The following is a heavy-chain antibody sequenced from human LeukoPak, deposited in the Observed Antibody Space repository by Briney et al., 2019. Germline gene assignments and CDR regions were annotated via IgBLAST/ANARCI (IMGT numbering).Heavy chain of an antibody. CDR3: ARYIGYCSGGSCYHAFDI. J-gene: IGHJ3*02. CDR1: GYTFTSYD. CDR2: MNPNSGNT. D-gene: IGHD2-15*01. V-gene: IGHV1-8*02. Sequence: ASVKVSCKASGYTFTSYDIDWVRQATGQGLEWMGWMNPNSGNTGYAQKFQGRVTMTRNTSISTAYMELSSLRSEDTAVYYCARYIGYCSGGSCYHAFDIWGQGTMVTVSS.